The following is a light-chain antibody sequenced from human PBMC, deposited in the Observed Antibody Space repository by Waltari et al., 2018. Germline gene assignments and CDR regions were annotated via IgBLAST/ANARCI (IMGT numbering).Light chain of an antibody. CDR3: QQFNNYPDT. CDR1: QSVSIA. J-gene: IGKJ2*01. CDR2: DAS. V-gene: IGKV1D-13*01. Sequence: IQFTLSPSSLSASVGDRVTITCRASQSVSIAVAWYQRNPEQAPKLLIYDASSLESGVPSRFGGSGSGTDVTFTISSLQPEDFATYYCQQFNNYPDTFGQGTKLEI.